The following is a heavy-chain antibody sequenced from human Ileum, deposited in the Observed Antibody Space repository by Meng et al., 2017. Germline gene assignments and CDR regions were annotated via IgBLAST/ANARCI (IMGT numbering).Heavy chain of an antibody. Sequence: QVQVQESGQGLVKPSQTLSLTCTVSGGSISGGHYFWSWIRQHPEKGLEWIGYIYHSGVTYYSPSLKSRLTISVDTSKNQFSLKLSSVTAADTAIYYCARGVVTYYDSSTLTWFDPWGQGALVTVSS. CDR2: IYHSGVT. CDR1: GGSISGGHYF. V-gene: IGHV4-31*03. D-gene: IGHD3-22*01. CDR3: ARGVVTYYDSSTLTWFDP. J-gene: IGHJ5*02.